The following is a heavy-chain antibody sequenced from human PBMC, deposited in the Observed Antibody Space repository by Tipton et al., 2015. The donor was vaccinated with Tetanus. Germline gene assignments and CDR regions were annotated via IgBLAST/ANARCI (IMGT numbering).Heavy chain of an antibody. CDR1: GGSITDDIYY. D-gene: IGHD2-15*01. Sequence: TLSLTCTVSGGSITDDIYYWNWIRQHPGKGLEWIGYIYHSGTTHYNSSLKSRVAMSVDTSKNQFSLKLNSMTPADAAVYYCARAVPLQWSSRYFDLWGRGTLVTVSS. CDR3: ARAVPLQWSSRYFDL. CDR2: IYHSGTT. J-gene: IGHJ2*01. V-gene: IGHV4-31*03.